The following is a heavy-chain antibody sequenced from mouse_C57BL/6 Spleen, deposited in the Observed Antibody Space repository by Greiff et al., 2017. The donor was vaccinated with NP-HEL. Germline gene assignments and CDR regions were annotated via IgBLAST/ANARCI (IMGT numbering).Heavy chain of an antibody. CDR3: ARLYYSNSWFAY. Sequence: QVQLQQSGAELMKPGASVKLSCKATGYTFTGYWIEWVKQRPGHGLEWIGEILPGSGSTNYIEKFKGKATFTADTSSNTAYMQLSSLTTEDSAIYYCARLYYSNSWFAYWGQGTLVTVSA. CDR1: GYTFTGYW. CDR2: ILPGSGST. D-gene: IGHD2-5*01. J-gene: IGHJ3*01. V-gene: IGHV1-9*01.